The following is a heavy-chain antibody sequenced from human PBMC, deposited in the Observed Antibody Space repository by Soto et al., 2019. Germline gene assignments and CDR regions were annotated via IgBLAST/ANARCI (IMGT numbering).Heavy chain of an antibody. Sequence: GGSLRLSCAASGFTFSDYGLHWVRQAPGKGLEWVAVISYDGINKYYADSVKGRFTISRDNSKGTVYLQMDSLRTEDTAVYYCAKNELLRSPYYFDFWGQGSLVTVSS. CDR1: GFTFSDYG. CDR2: ISYDGINK. CDR3: AKNELLRSPYYFDF. V-gene: IGHV3-30*18. J-gene: IGHJ4*02. D-gene: IGHD2-15*01.